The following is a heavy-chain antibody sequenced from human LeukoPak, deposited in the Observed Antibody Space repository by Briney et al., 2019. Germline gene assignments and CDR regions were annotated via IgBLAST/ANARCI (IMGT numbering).Heavy chain of an antibody. V-gene: IGHV3-74*01. CDR2: ISGHASST. CDR1: GFSFSNYW. J-gene: IGHJ4*02. Sequence: PGGSLRLSCAVSGFSFSNYWMHSVRQVPGKGLVWVSRISGHASSTSYADSVKGRFTISRDHAKNTLYLQMDSLSAEDTAVYYCARGISYYERSGNHGYFDYWGQGTLVPVSS. D-gene: IGHD3-22*01. CDR3: ARGISYYERSGNHGYFDY.